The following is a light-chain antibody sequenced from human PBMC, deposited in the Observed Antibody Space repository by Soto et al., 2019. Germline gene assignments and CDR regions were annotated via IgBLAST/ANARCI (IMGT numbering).Light chain of an antibody. CDR2: LAS. J-gene: IGKJ3*01. CDR1: QSLLQSNGYTY. Sequence: DIVMTQSPLSLRVTPGEPASISCRSSQSLLQSNGYTYLDWYLQKPGQSPQLLIYLASNRASGVPDRFSVSGSGTDFTLKISTVEAEDVGVYYCMQALQTPSFGPGTKVDIK. V-gene: IGKV2-28*01. CDR3: MQALQTPS.